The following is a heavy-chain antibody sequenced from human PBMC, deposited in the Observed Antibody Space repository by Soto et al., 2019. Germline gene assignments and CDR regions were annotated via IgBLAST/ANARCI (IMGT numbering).Heavy chain of an antibody. CDR2: IWYDGSNK. V-gene: IGHV3-33*01. Sequence: QVQLVESGGGVVQPGRSLRLSCAASGFTFSSYGMHWVRQAPGKGLEWVAVIWYDGSNKYYADSVKGRFTISRDNSKNTLYLQMNSLRAEDTAVYYCARDRVIAAVYYYYGMDVWGQGTTVTVSS. J-gene: IGHJ6*02. D-gene: IGHD6-13*01. CDR3: ARDRVIAAVYYYYGMDV. CDR1: GFTFSSYG.